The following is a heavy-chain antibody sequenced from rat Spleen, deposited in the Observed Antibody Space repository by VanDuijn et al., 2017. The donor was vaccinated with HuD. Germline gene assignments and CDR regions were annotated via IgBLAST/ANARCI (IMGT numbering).Heavy chain of an antibody. J-gene: IGHJ2*01. CDR2: MWSGGST. Sequence: QVQLMESGPGLVQPSETLSLTCTVSGFSLTSYNVHWLRQHPGKGLEWMGVMWSGGSTDYNSALKSRLSISKDISKNQVFLKMNSLQSEDSTTYYCASERCTNKYKLIGDWGQGVMVTVSS. V-gene: IGHV2-45*01. CDR1: GFSLTSYN. CDR3: ASERCTNKYKLIGD. D-gene: IGHD1-5*01.